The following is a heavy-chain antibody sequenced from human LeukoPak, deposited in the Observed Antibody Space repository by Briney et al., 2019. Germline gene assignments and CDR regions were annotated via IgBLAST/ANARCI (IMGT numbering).Heavy chain of an antibody. CDR2: ISGGGSSI. D-gene: IGHD2-2*01. CDR1: GFTFSSYS. J-gene: IGHJ4*02. Sequence: GGSLRLSCAASGFTFSSYSMNWVRQAPGKGLEWVSYISGGGSSIYHADSVKGRFTISRDNAENSLYLQMNSLRDEDTAVYYCAAYCSTTSCYGVDYWGQGTLVTVSS. V-gene: IGHV3-48*02. CDR3: AAYCSTTSCYGVDY.